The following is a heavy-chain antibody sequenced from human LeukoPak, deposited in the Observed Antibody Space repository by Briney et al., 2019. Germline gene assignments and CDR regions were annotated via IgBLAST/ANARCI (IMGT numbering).Heavy chain of an antibody. J-gene: IGHJ3*02. CDR2: INHSGST. Sequence: SETLSLTCAVYGGSFSGYYWSWIRQPPGKGLEWIGEINHSGSTNYNPSLKSRVTISVDTSKNQLSLKLSSVTAADTAVYYCARRGYSYGYDAFDIWGQGTMVTVSS. V-gene: IGHV4-34*01. D-gene: IGHD5-18*01. CDR1: GGSFSGYY. CDR3: ARRGYSYGYDAFDI.